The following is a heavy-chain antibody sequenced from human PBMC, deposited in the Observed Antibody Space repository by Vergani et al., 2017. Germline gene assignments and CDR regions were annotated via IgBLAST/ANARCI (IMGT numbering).Heavy chain of an antibody. CDR2: INSDGNST. Sequence: EVQLLESGGGLVQPGGSLRLSCAASGFTFSSYAMSWVRQAPGKGLVWVSRINSDGNSTSYADSVKGRFTISRDNAKNTLYLQMNSLRAEDTAVYYCAREGYYYYYMDVWGKGTTVTVSS. CDR3: AREGYYYYYMDV. CDR1: GFTFSSYA. J-gene: IGHJ6*03. V-gene: IGHV3-74*02.